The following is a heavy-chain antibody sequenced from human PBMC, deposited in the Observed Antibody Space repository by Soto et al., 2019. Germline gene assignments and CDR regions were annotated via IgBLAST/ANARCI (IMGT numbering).Heavy chain of an antibody. CDR1: GGSISSSNW. J-gene: IGHJ4*02. Sequence: QVQLQESGPGLVKPSGTLSLTCAVSGGSISSSNWWNWVRQPPGKGLEWIGEIYHSGSTNYNPSLKSRVTISVDKYKNQFSLKLSSVTAADTAVYYCARDKARYYYGSGSSTLFHYWGQGTLVTVSS. CDR2: IYHSGST. CDR3: ARDKARYYYGSGSSTLFHY. D-gene: IGHD3-10*01. V-gene: IGHV4-4*02.